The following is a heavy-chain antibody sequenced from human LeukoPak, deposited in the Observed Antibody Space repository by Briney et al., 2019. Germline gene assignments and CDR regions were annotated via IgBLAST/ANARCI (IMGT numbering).Heavy chain of an antibody. CDR2: FNPAGGRT. J-gene: IGHJ2*01. D-gene: IGHD1-14*01. CDR1: ANTFTDFY. Sequence: ASVKVSCKASANTFTDFYMHWVRQAPGPGLEWMGIFNPAGGRTSFAQKFQGRVTITRDTSTNTLYMELSSLRSEDTAVYCCARDQAAITTPLAWSFALWGRGTLVTVSS. V-gene: IGHV1-46*01. CDR3: ARDQAAITTPLAWSFAL.